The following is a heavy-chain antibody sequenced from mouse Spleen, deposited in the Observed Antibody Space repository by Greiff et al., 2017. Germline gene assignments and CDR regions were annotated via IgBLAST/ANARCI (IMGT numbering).Heavy chain of an antibody. V-gene: IGHV1S56*01. CDR3: ARRDSSYFDY. CDR1: GYTFTSYY. Sequence: QVQLQQSGPELVKPGASVRISCKASGYTFTSYYIHWVKQRPGQGLEWIGWIYPGNVNTKYNEKFKGKATLTADKSSSTAYMQLSSLTSEDSAVYFCARRDSSYFDYWGQGTTLTVSS. CDR2: IYPGNVNT. J-gene: IGHJ2*01.